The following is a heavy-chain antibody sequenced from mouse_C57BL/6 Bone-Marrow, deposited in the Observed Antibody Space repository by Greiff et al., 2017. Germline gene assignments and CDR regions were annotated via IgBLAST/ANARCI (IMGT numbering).Heavy chain of an antibody. V-gene: IGHV1-15*01. J-gene: IGHJ4*01. CDR3: TTGYYGSTFYYAMDY. Sequence: QVQLQQSGAELVRPGASVTLSCKASGYTFTDYEMHWVKQTPVHGLEWIGAIDPETGGTAYNQKFKGKAILTAAKSSSTAYMELRSLTSEDSAVYYCTTGYYGSTFYYAMDYWGQGTSVTVSS. D-gene: IGHD1-1*01. CDR2: IDPETGGT. CDR1: GYTFTDYE.